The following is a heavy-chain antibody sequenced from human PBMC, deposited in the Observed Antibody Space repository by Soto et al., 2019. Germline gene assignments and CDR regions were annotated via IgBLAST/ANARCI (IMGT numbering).Heavy chain of an antibody. CDR3: ARQNYYSGMDV. CDR2: ISAYNGNT. Sequence: QAQLVQSGAEVKKPGASVKVSCKASGYTFTSYFITWVRQAPGRGLEWMGWISAYNGNTNYPQMLQGRVTMTTDTTTSAAYMELRSLRSDDTAVYYCARQNYYSGMDVWGQGTTITVSS. J-gene: IGHJ6*02. CDR1: GYTFTSYF. V-gene: IGHV1-18*01.